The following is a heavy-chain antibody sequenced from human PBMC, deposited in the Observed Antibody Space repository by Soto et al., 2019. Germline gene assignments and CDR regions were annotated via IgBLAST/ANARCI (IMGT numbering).Heavy chain of an antibody. J-gene: IGHJ6*02. D-gene: IGHD2-21*02. CDR3: IQSRCGGDCLQSYSSHYYYGMDV. Sequence: QITLKESGPTLVKPTQTLTLTCTFSGFSLSTSGVGVGWIRQPPGKALEWLALIYWDDDKRYSPSLRSRLTINKDTSKNQVVLTMTNMHPVETATYYCIQSRCGGDCLQSYSSHYYYGMDVWGQGTTVTVSS. CDR1: GFSLSTSGVG. V-gene: IGHV2-5*02. CDR2: IYWDDDK.